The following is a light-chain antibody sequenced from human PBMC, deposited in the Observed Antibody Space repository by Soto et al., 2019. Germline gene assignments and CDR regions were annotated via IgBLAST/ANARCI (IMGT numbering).Light chain of an antibody. V-gene: IGKV3-15*01. CDR1: QSVRNY. CDR2: DAS. J-gene: IGKJ5*01. Sequence: EMVLTQSPATLSLSPLEIATLSFRASQSVRNYLAWYQQKPGQAPRLLIYDASTRATGIPARFSGSGSGTEFTLTICSLQSEDFADYYCQQYNNWPITFGQGTRLDIK. CDR3: QQYNNWPIT.